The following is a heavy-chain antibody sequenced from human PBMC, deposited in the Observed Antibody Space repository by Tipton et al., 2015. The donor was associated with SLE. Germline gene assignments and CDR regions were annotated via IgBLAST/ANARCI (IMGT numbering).Heavy chain of an antibody. CDR3: ARGLAAADAFDI. D-gene: IGHD6-13*01. V-gene: IGHV3-13*01. J-gene: IGHJ3*02. CDR1: GFTFSSYD. Sequence: GSLRLSCAASGFTFSSYDMHWVRQATGKGLEWVSAIGPAGDTYYPGSVKGRFTISRENAKNSLYLQMNSLRAGDTAVYYCARGLAAADAFDIWGQGTMVTVSS. CDR2: IGPAGDT.